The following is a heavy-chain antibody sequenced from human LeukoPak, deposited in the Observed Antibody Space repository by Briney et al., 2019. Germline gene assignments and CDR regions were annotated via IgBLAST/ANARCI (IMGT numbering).Heavy chain of an antibody. CDR1: GFIFSTYR. V-gene: IGHV3-23*01. CDR3: ASSTYNYDYALDV. D-gene: IGHD5-24*01. CDR2: INDSGRRI. Sequence: GSLRLSCVASGFIFSTYRMSWVRHAPGKGLEWVSLINDSGRRIYYADSVKGRFTVSRDNSKYTLYLQMNSLRVEDTAVYYCASSTYNYDYALDVWGQGTTVTVSS. J-gene: IGHJ6*02.